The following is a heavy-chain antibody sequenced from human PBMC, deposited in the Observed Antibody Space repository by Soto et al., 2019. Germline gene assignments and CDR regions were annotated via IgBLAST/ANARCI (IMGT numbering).Heavy chain of an antibody. J-gene: IGHJ6*02. V-gene: IGHV3-33*01. D-gene: IGHD3-3*01. Sequence: QVQLVESGGGVVQPGGSLRLSCAASGFTFSSYGMHWVRQAPGKGLQWVAVVWYDGSNKYYADSVKGRFTISRDNSKNTLHLQLNSLGAEDTAVYFCARDRQFWGGSYVVFAYKYGMDVWGQGTTVTVSS. CDR3: ARDRQFWGGSYVVFAYKYGMDV. CDR2: VWYDGSNK. CDR1: GFTFSSYG.